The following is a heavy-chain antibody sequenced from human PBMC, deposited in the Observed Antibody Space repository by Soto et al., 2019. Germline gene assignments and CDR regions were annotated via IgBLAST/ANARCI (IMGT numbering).Heavy chain of an antibody. CDR3: ARGWSIAAAENQYYFDY. J-gene: IGHJ4*02. D-gene: IGHD6-13*01. CDR2: INHSGST. Sequence: PSETLSLTCAVYGGSFSGYYWSWIRQPPGKGLEWIGEINHSGSTNYNPSLKSRVTISVDTSKNQFSLKLSSVTAADTAVYYCARGWSIAAAENQYYFDYWGQGTLVTVSS. V-gene: IGHV4-34*01. CDR1: GGSFSGYY.